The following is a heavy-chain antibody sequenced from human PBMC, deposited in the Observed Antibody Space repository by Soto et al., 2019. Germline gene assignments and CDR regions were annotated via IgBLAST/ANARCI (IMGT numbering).Heavy chain of an antibody. CDR2: IWYDGSNK. D-gene: IGHD6-6*01. CDR1: GFTFSSYG. Sequence: QVQLVESGGGVVQPGRSLRLSCAASGFTFSSYGMHWVRQAPGKGLEWVAVIWYDGSNKYYADSVKGRFTISRDNSKNTLYPQMNSLRAEDTAVYYCASGSSPYYLGMDVWGQGTTVTVSS. CDR3: ASGSSPYYLGMDV. V-gene: IGHV3-33*01. J-gene: IGHJ6*02.